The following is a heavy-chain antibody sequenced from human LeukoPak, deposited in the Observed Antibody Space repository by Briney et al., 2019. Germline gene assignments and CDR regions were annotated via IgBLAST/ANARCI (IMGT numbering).Heavy chain of an antibody. J-gene: IGHJ3*02. CDR3: AREWGHRAVGAFDI. CDR2: IIPIFGTA. Sequence: SVKVSCKASGGTFSSYAISWVRQAPGQGLEWMGGIIPIFGTANYAQKFQGRVTITADESTSTAYMELSSLRSEDTAVYYCAREWGHRAVGAFDIWGQGTMVTVSS. V-gene: IGHV1-69*13. D-gene: IGHD3-16*01. CDR1: GGTFSSYA.